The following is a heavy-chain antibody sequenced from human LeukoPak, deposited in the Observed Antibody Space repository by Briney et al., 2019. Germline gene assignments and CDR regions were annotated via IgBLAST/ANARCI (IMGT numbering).Heavy chain of an antibody. D-gene: IGHD6-13*01. Sequence: PSETLSLTCAVYSGSFSGYYWNWIRQPPGKGLECIGEINHSGSTKYNPSLKSRVTISADTSKNQFSLKLTSVTAADTAVYYCARAKYSGSWTDYWGQGTLVTVSS. CDR2: INHSGST. CDR1: SGSFSGYY. CDR3: ARAKYSGSWTDY. J-gene: IGHJ4*02. V-gene: IGHV4-34*01.